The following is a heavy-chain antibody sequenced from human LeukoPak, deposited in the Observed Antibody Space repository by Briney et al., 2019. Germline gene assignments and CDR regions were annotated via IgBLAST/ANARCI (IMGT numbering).Heavy chain of an antibody. V-gene: IGHV3-15*01. CDR1: GFTFSNAW. CDR2: IKSKTDGGTT. Sequence: GGSLRLSCAASGFTFSNAWMSWVRQAPGKGLEWVGRIKSKTDGGTTDYAAPGKGRFTISRDDSKNTLYLQMNSLKTEDTAVYYCTTGRYFDWLAIHWGQGTLVTVSS. D-gene: IGHD3-9*01. J-gene: IGHJ4*02. CDR3: TTGRYFDWLAIH.